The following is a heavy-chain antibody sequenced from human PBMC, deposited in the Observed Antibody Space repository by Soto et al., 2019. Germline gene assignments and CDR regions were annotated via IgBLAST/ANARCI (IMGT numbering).Heavy chain of an antibody. J-gene: IGHJ6*02. Sequence: QVQLVESGGGVVQPGRSLRLSCAASGFTFSSYAMHWVRQAPGKGLEWVAVISYDGSNKYYADSVKGRFTISRDNSKNTLYLQMNSLRAEDTAVYYCARGGYDFWSGYQYYYYGMDVWGQGTTVTVSS. CDR3: ARGGYDFWSGYQYYYYGMDV. D-gene: IGHD3-3*01. V-gene: IGHV3-30-3*01. CDR2: ISYDGSNK. CDR1: GFTFSSYA.